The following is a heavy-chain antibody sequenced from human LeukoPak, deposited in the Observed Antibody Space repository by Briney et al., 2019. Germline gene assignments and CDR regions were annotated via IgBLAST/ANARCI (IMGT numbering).Heavy chain of an antibody. CDR1: GGSISSGCYY. Sequence: SETLSLTCTVSGGSISSGCYYWSWIRQPAGKGLEWIGRIYTSGSTNYNPSLKSRVTISVDTSKNQFSLKLSSVTAADTAVYYCARDWYYYDSSGYRGWAFDIWGQGTMVTVSS. V-gene: IGHV4-61*02. CDR2: IYTSGST. J-gene: IGHJ3*02. CDR3: ARDWYYYDSSGYRGWAFDI. D-gene: IGHD3-22*01.